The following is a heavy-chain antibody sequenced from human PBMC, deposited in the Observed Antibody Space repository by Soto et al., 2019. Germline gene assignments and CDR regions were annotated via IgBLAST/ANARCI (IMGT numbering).Heavy chain of an antibody. CDR3: ARESAGGYNSFDY. J-gene: IGHJ4*02. CDR2: INPSGGST. Sequence: ASVKVSCEASGYTFTSYYMHWVGQVPGQGLEWMGIINPSGGSTSYAQKFQGRVTMTRDTSTSTVYMELSSLRSEDTAVYYCARESAGGYNSFDYWGQGTLVTVSS. V-gene: IGHV1-46*01. D-gene: IGHD5-12*01. CDR1: GYTFTSYY.